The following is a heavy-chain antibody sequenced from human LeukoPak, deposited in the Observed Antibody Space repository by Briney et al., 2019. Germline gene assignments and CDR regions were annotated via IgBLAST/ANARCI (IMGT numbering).Heavy chain of an antibody. Sequence: ASVKISCKVSGYTFTDYYMHWVQQAPGKGLEWMGGFDPEDGETIYAQKFQGRVTMTEDTSTDTAYMELSSLRSEDTAVYYCATDGGWEQGSPTDAFDIWGQGTMVTVSS. CDR2: FDPEDGET. J-gene: IGHJ3*02. V-gene: IGHV1-69-2*01. D-gene: IGHD1-26*01. CDR3: ATDGGWEQGSPTDAFDI. CDR1: GYTFTDYY.